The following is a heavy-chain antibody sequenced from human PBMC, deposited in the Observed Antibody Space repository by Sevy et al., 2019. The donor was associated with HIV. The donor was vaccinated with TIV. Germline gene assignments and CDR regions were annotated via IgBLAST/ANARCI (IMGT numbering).Heavy chain of an antibody. Sequence: GGCLRLSCAASGFSFSSYGMHCVRQPLGKGLEWVAFVHFDGNEKWYADSGKGRFTISRDNSNSTIFLQMDSLRIDDTALYYCVKDRCSVTGSPREYFEHWGQGTPVTVSS. CDR3: VKDRCSVTGSPREYFEH. D-gene: IGHD2-15*01. CDR1: GFSFSSYG. CDR2: VHFDGNEK. J-gene: IGHJ4*02. V-gene: IGHV3-30*02.